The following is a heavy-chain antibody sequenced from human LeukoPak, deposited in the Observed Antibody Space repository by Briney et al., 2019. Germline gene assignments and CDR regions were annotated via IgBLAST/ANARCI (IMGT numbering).Heavy chain of an antibody. CDR3: ARQVAYSAFDY. CDR2: IYYSGST. D-gene: IGHD5-18*01. Sequence: PSETLSLTCTVSGGSISSYYWSWIRQPPGKGLEWIGSIYYSGSTYYNPSLKSRVTISVDTSKNQFSLKLSSVTAADTAVYYCARQVAYSAFDYWGQGTLVTVSS. CDR1: GGSISSYY. V-gene: IGHV4-39*01. J-gene: IGHJ4*02.